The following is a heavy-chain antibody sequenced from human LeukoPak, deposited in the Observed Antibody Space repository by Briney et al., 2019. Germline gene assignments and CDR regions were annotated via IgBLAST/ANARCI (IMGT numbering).Heavy chain of an antibody. V-gene: IGHV3-48*03. Sequence: GGSLRLSCAASGFTFSSYEMNWVRQAPGKGLEWVSYISSSGSTIYYADSVKGRFTISRDNAKNTLYLQMNSLRAEDTAVYYCARSMLTIPIPGGYWGQGTLVTVSS. D-gene: IGHD3-16*01. CDR2: ISSSGSTI. J-gene: IGHJ4*02. CDR1: GFTFSSYE. CDR3: ARSMLTIPIPGGY.